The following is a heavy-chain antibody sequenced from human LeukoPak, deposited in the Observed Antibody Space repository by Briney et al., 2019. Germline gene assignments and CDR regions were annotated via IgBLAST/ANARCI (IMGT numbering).Heavy chain of an antibody. D-gene: IGHD3-3*01. CDR2: IYTSGST. J-gene: IGHJ5*02. V-gene: IGHV4-4*07. CDR3: ARDVTIFGVGISQGFDP. Sequence: SETLSLTCTVSGGPISTYYWSWIRQPAGKGLEWIGRIYTSGSTNYNPSLKSRVTMSVDTSKDQFSLNLSSVTAADTAVYYCARDVTIFGVGISQGFDPWGQGTLVTVSS. CDR1: GGPISTYY.